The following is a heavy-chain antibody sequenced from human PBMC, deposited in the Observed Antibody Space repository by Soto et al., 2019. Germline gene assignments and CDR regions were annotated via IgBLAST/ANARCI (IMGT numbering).Heavy chain of an antibody. V-gene: IGHV3-33*01. CDR1: GFTFSSYG. J-gene: IGHJ3*02. Sequence: QVQLVESGGGVVQPGRSLRLSCAASGFTFSSYGMHWVRQAPGKGLEWVAVIWYDGSNKYYADSVKGRFTISRDNSKNPLYLQRNSLRAEATAVYYCARGRTRSLWFGELGAFDIWGQGTMVTVSS. CDR2: IWYDGSNK. CDR3: ARGRTRSLWFGELGAFDI. D-gene: IGHD3-10*01.